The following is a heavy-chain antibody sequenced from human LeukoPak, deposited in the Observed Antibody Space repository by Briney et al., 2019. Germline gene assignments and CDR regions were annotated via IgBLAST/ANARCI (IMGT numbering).Heavy chain of an antibody. CDR1: GFTFSKFC. CDR3: AKGKASGAVDWFDP. D-gene: IGHD2-8*02. J-gene: IGHJ5*02. CDR2: IAGTGET. V-gene: IGHV3-23*01. Sequence: GGSLRLSCAASGFTFSKFCIMWVRQAPGKGLEWVSSIAGTGETYYADSEKGRFTVSRDNSKSTLYLKINTLTAEDTALYYCAKGKASGAVDWFDPWGQGTLVTVSS.